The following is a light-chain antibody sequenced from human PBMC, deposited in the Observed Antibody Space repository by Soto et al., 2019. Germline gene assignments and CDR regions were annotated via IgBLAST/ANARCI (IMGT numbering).Light chain of an antibody. Sequence: EIVLTQSPATLSLSPGERATLSCRASLDVGSDLACYQQKPAQPPRLLISGSFTRATGVPPRFSGARSGTDFTRTITSLQSDDFALYYCQQERQRPPLTSGGGTKVET. CDR1: LDVGSD. V-gene: IGKV3-15*01. J-gene: IGKJ4*01. CDR2: GSF. CDR3: QQERQRPPLT.